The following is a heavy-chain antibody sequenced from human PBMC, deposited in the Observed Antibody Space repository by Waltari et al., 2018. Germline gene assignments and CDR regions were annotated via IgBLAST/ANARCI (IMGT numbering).Heavy chain of an antibody. CDR1: GFTVGNNY. V-gene: IGHV3-53*01. CDR3: ARAPGYS. Sequence: EVLLVESGGGLIQPGGYLRRSCVASGFTVGNNYMTWVRQAPGKGLGWVSFISSMGDPYDPVSVKRRFAIARDNSKNTLYLQMNSLRVVDTVVYYCARAPGYSWGQGTLVTVSS. J-gene: IGHJ4*02. CDR2: ISSMGDP.